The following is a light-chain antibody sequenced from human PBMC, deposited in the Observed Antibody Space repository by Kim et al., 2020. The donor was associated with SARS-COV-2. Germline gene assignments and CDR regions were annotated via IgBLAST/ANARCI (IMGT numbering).Light chain of an antibody. V-gene: IGKV1-5*03. CDR2: QAS. CDR1: QSIGIW. CDR3: QQYNSNSQT. Sequence: DIQMTQSPSILSASVGDRVTITCRASQSIGIWLAWYQQKPGKAPNLLIFQASRLVSGVPSRFSGSGSGTEFTLTISSLQPDDFASYYCQQYNSNSQTFGQGTKVEIK. J-gene: IGKJ1*01.